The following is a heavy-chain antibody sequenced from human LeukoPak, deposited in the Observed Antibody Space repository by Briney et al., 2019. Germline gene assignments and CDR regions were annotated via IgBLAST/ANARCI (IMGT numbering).Heavy chain of an antibody. CDR3: ARLRRDSASWYPDDS. J-gene: IGHJ4*02. Sequence: SETLSLTCSVSGDSINDHYWSWIRQPAGKGLEWIGRISISDGTNYNPALWSRVTMSVGTSKNQFSLKLSSVTAADTAVYHCARLRRDSASWYPDDSWGQGILVTVSS. CDR1: GDSINDHY. D-gene: IGHD4/OR15-4a*01. V-gene: IGHV4-4*07. CDR2: ISISDGT.